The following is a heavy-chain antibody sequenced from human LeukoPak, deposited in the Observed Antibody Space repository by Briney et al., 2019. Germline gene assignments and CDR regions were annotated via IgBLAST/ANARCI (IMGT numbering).Heavy chain of an antibody. Sequence: GGSLRLSCAASGFTFSSYAMSWVRQAPGKGLEWVSYISSSGSTTYYADSVKGRFTISRDNAKNSLYLQMNSLRAEDTAVYYCASYCSTTSCYAVDYWGQGTLVTVSS. CDR2: ISSSGSTT. D-gene: IGHD2-2*01. J-gene: IGHJ4*02. CDR3: ASYCSTTSCYAVDY. CDR1: GFTFSSYA. V-gene: IGHV3-48*01.